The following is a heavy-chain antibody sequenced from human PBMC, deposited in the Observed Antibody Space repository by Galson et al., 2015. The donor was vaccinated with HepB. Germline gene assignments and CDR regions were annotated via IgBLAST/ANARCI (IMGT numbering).Heavy chain of an antibody. J-gene: IGHJ4*02. CDR2: INHSGST. CDR1: GGSFSGYY. D-gene: IGHD2-2*01. V-gene: IGHV4-34*01. Sequence: ETLSLTCAVYGGSFSGYYWSWIRQPPGKGLEWIGEINHSGSTNYNPSLKSRVTISVDTSKNQFSLKLSSVTAADTAVYYCARVARGRVPAALRIDYWGQGTLVTVSS. CDR3: ARVARGRVPAALRIDY.